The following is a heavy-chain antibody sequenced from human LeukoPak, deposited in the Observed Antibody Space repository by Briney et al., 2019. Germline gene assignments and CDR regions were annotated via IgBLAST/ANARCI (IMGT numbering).Heavy chain of an antibody. CDR1: GFTFSSYW. D-gene: IGHD6-19*01. Sequence: GGSLRLSCAAPGFTFSSYWMHWVRQAQGNGLVWVSSINSDGSSTTYADTVKGRFTISRDNAQNTLYLQMNSLRAEDTAAYYCARSSGWYEYWGQGTLVSVSS. V-gene: IGHV3-74*01. CDR3: ARSSGWYEY. J-gene: IGHJ4*02. CDR2: INSDGSST.